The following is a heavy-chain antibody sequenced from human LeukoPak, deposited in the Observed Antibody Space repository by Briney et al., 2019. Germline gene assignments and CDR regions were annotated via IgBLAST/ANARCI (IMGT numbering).Heavy chain of an antibody. J-gene: IGHJ4*02. CDR1: GYTFTSYD. V-gene: IGHV1-8*01. Sequence: ASVKVSCKASGYTFTSYDINWVRQATGQGLEWMGWMNPNSGNTGYAQKFQGRVTMTRNTSISTAYMELSSLRSEDTAVYYCARDRDGYNWGGNYYFDYWGQGTLVTVSS. CDR2: MNPNSGNT. CDR3: ARDRDGYNWGGNYYFDY. D-gene: IGHD5-24*01.